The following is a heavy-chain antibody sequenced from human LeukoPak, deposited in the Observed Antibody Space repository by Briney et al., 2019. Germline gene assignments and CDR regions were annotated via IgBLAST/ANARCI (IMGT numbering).Heavy chain of an antibody. Sequence: SGPTLVNPTQTLTLTCTFSGFSLDTSGMCVNWIRQPPGKALGWLALIDWGDDKYYSTSLKTRLTISKDTAKNQVILTMTDLDPVDTATYYCARRRLATAGPYFDYWGQGTLVTVSP. CDR3: ARRRLATAGPYFDY. J-gene: IGHJ4*02. V-gene: IGHV2-70*01. CDR1: GFSLDTSGMC. CDR2: IDWGDDK. D-gene: IGHD6-13*01.